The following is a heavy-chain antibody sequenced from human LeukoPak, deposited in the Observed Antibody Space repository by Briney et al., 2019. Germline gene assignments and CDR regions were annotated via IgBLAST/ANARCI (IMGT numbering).Heavy chain of an antibody. CDR1: GLSLSSNY. J-gene: IGHJ4*02. Sequence: SETLSLTCTVSGLSLSSNYWSWIRQPAAKGLDWIEYISNSGSANYQQPLMNRVTLSIDTSKNHLSLNLISVPAAHTPLYFCARRGFFDLWGEGTLVTVSS. CDR3: ARRGFFDL. V-gene: IGHV4-59*08. CDR2: ISNSGSA.